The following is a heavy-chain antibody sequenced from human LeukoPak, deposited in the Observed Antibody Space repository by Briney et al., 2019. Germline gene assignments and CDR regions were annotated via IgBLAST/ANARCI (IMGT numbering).Heavy chain of an antibody. Sequence: ASVTVSFKASGYTFTSYGISWVRQAPGQGLEWMGWISTYNGNTNYIQNLQGRVTMTTDTSTSTAYMELRSLRSDDTAVYYCARGARSGGLYFDYWGQGTLVTVSS. CDR1: GYTFTSYG. CDR3: ARGARSGGLYFDY. V-gene: IGHV1-18*01. J-gene: IGHJ4*02. D-gene: IGHD3-10*01. CDR2: ISTYNGNT.